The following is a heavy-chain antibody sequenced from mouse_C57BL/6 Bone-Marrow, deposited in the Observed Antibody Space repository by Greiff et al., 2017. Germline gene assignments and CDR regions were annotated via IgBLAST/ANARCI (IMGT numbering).Heavy chain of an antibody. CDR1: GYTFTSYG. D-gene: IGHD2-4*01. J-gene: IGHJ3*01. CDR2: IYPRSGNT. CDR3: ASYDYDGAY. V-gene: IGHV1-81*01. Sequence: QVQLQQSGAELARPGASVKLSCKASGYTFTSYGISWVKQRTGQGLEWIGEIYPRSGNTYYNEKVKGKATLTADKSSSTAYMELRSLTSEDSAVYFYASYDYDGAYWGQGTLVTVSA.